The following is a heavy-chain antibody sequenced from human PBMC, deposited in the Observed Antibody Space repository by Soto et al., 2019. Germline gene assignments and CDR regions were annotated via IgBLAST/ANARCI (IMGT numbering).Heavy chain of an antibody. D-gene: IGHD1-26*01. CDR1: GYSFTNYW. CDR3: ARCASSGSLDWFDP. V-gene: IGHV5-51*01. CDR2: IYPGDSDT. Sequence: GESLKISCKGSGYSFTNYWIGWVRQMPGKGLEWMGIIYPGDSDTRYSPSFQGQVTISADKSITTAYLQWSSLKASDTAIYYCARCASSGSLDWFDPWGQGTLVTSPQ. J-gene: IGHJ5*02.